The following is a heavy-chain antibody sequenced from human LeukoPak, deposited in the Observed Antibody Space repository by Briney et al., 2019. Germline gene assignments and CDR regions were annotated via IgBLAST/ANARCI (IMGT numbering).Heavy chain of an antibody. V-gene: IGHV3-7*03. CDR1: GFTFSTYW. CDR3: RRSLMS. Sequence: PGGSLRLSCAASGFTFSTYWMTWVRQAPGKGLEWVANIKEDGSEKYYVDSVKGRFTISRDNAENSLYLEMNSLRAEDTAVYYCRRSLMSWGQGTLVTVSS. D-gene: IGHD3-10*01. CDR2: IKEDGSEK. J-gene: IGHJ5*02.